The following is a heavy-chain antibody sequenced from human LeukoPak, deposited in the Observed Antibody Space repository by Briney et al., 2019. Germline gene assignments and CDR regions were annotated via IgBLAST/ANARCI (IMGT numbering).Heavy chain of an antibody. J-gene: IGHJ4*02. CDR2: ISSSSSYI. CDR1: GFTFSSYS. D-gene: IGHD1-26*01. Sequence: PGGSLRLSCAASGFTFSSYSMNWVRQAPGKGLEWVSSISSSSSYIYYADSVKGRFTISRDNAKNSLYLQMNSLRAEDTAVYYCAREGSSGSYRRYYLDYWGQGTLVTVSS. CDR3: AREGSSGSYRRYYLDY. V-gene: IGHV3-21*01.